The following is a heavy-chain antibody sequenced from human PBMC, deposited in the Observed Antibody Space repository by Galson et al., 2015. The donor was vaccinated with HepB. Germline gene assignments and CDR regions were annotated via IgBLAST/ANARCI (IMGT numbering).Heavy chain of an antibody. V-gene: IGHV3-33*01. J-gene: IGHJ4*02. CDR2: IWYDRSNK. CDR1: GFIFSSYG. CDR3: ARVREAAAGIDS. D-gene: IGHD6-13*01. Sequence: SLRLSCAASGFIFSSYGMHWVRQAPGKGLEWVAVIWYDRSNKYHADSVKGRFTISRDNSKNTLYLQMNSLRAEDTAVYYCARVREAAAGIDSWGQGTLVTVSS.